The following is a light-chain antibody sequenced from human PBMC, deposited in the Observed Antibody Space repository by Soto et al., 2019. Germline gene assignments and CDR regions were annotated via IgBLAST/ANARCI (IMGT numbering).Light chain of an antibody. CDR1: SSDVGGYNY. J-gene: IGLJ1*01. V-gene: IGLV2-14*01. CDR3: QSYDNSLSAYV. Sequence: QSVLTQPASVSGSPGQSITISCTGTSSDVGGYNYVSWYQQHPGKAPKLMIYEVSNRPSGVSNRFSGSKSGNTASLTISGLQAEDEADYYCQSYDNSLSAYVFASGTKVTVL. CDR2: EVS.